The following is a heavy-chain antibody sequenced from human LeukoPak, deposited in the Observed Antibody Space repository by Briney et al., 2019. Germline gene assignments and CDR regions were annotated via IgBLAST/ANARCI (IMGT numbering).Heavy chain of an antibody. D-gene: IGHD7-27*01. CDR1: GFAFSSYA. J-gene: IGHJ4*02. CDR3: AKVQLGIGVDY. V-gene: IGHV3-23*01. CDR2: ISDGGGRT. Sequence: PGGSLRLSCAASGFAFSSYAMTWVRQAPGKGLEWVSGISDGGGRTYYADSVKGRFTISRDDSKNTLYLQMNSLRAEDTAVYYCAKVQLGIGVDYWGQGTLVTVSS.